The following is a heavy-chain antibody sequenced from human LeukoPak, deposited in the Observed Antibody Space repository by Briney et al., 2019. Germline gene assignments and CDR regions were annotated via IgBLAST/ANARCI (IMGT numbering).Heavy chain of an antibody. CDR2: ISGSGQST. CDR1: GFTFSSYA. Sequence: PGGSLRLSCAASGFTFSSYAMSWVRQAPGKGLEWVSTISGSGQSTHYADSVKGRFTISRDNSKNTLYLQTNSPRAEDTALYYCAKTTVIDYWGQGTLVTVSS. V-gene: IGHV3-23*01. D-gene: IGHD4-11*01. CDR3: AKTTVIDY. J-gene: IGHJ4*02.